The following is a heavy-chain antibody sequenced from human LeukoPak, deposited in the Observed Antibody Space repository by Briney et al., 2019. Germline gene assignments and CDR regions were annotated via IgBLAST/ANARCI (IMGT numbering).Heavy chain of an antibody. Sequence: PGGSLRLSCAASGFIFSNYAMSWVRQVPGKGLEWVSDISGSGGRTDYADSVKGRFTISRDNSKNMVYLQMNSLKTEDTAVYYCTTAVILPNWFDPWGQGTLVTVSS. CDR1: GFIFSNYA. CDR3: TTAVILPNWFDP. D-gene: IGHD2/OR15-2a*01. CDR2: ISGSGGRT. V-gene: IGHV3-23*01. J-gene: IGHJ5*01.